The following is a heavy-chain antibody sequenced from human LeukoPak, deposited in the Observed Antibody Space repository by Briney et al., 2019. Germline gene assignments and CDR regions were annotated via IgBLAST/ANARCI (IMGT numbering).Heavy chain of an antibody. CDR2: ISFDGSNK. D-gene: IGHD6-13*01. CDR3: AKDLSGIQDYYYGMDV. J-gene: IGHJ6*04. CDR1: GFTFSSYG. V-gene: IGHV3-30*18. Sequence: GGSLSLSCAASGFTFSSYGMHWVRQAPGKGLEWVAVISFDGSNKYYADSVKGRFTISRDNSKNTLYLQMNSLRAEDTAVYYCAKDLSGIQDYYYGMDVWGKGTTVTVSS.